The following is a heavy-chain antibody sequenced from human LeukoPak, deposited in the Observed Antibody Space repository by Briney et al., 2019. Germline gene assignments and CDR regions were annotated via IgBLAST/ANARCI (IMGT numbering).Heavy chain of an antibody. CDR2: INLSGGST. CDR1: GYTFTSYY. J-gene: IGHJ6*03. CDR3: ARKGQGIAAAGADYYMDV. V-gene: IGHV1-46*01. Sequence: ASEKVSCKASGYTFTSYYMHWVRQAPRQGLEWMGIINLSGGSTSYAQQFQGRVTMTREMSTSTVYMELSSLRSEDTAVYYCARKGQGIAAAGADYYMDVWGKGTTVTVSS. D-gene: IGHD6-13*01.